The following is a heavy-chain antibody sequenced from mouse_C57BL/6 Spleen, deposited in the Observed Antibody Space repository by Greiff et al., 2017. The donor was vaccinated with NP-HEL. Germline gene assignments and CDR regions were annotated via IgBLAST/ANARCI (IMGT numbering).Heavy chain of an antibody. Sequence: QVQLQQSGAELVRPGASVTLSCKASGYTFTDYEMHWVKQTPVHGLEWIGAIDPETGGTAYNQKFKGKAILTADKSSSTAYMELRSLTSEDSAVYYGTRHYYGSSYGYAMDYWGQGTSVTVSS. CDR3: TRHYYGSSYGYAMDY. V-gene: IGHV1-15*01. J-gene: IGHJ4*01. CDR2: IDPETGGT. CDR1: GYTFTDYE. D-gene: IGHD1-1*01.